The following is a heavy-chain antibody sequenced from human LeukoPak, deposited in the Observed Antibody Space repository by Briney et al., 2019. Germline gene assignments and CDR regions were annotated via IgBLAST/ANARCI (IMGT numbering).Heavy chain of an antibody. D-gene: IGHD4-11*01. CDR2: IYYSGST. Sequence: SETLSLTCTVSGGSISSYYWSWIRQPPGKGLEWIGYIYYSGSTNYNPSLKSRVTISVDTSKNQFSLKLSSVTAADTAVYYCARGIYSNYALYHYYYGMDVWGQGTTVTVSS. J-gene: IGHJ6*02. CDR3: ARGIYSNYALYHYYYGMDV. V-gene: IGHV4-59*01. CDR1: GGSISSYY.